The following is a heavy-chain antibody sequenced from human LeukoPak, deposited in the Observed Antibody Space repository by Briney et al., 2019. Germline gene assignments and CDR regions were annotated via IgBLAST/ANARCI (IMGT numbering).Heavy chain of an antibody. J-gene: IGHJ6*02. Sequence: SGGSLRLSCAASGFTVSSNYMSLVRQAPGKGLEWVSVIYSGGSTYYADSVKGRFTISRDNSKNTLYLQMNSLRAEDTAVYFCERKPAYDILTGYYYYGMDVWGQGTTVTVSS. CDR1: GFTVSSNY. D-gene: IGHD3-9*01. V-gene: IGHV3-53*01. CDR3: ERKPAYDILTGYYYYGMDV. CDR2: IYSGGST.